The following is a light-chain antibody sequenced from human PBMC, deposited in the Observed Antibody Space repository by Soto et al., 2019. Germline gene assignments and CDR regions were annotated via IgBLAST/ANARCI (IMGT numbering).Light chain of an antibody. Sequence: QPVLTQPPSVSDAPRQRVTISCSGSSSNIGNNAVNWYQQLPGKAPKLLIYYDDLLPSGVSDRFSGSKSGTSASLAISGLQSEDEADYYCAAWDDSLNGYVFGTGTKVTAL. CDR2: YDD. CDR1: SSNIGNNA. V-gene: IGLV1-36*01. CDR3: AAWDDSLNGYV. J-gene: IGLJ1*01.